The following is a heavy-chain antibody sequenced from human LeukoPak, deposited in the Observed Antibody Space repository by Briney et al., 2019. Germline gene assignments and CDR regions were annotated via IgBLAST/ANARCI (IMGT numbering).Heavy chain of an antibody. CDR3: ARDLSSSSWYLVNWFDP. D-gene: IGHD6-13*01. CDR1: GFTFDDYA. J-gene: IGHJ5*02. CDR2: ISWNSGSI. V-gene: IGHV3-9*01. Sequence: GGSLRLSCAASGFTFDDYAMHWVRQAPGKGLEWVSGISWNSGSIGYADSVKGRFTISRDNAKNSLYLQMNSLRAEDTAVYYCARDLSSSSWYLVNWFDPWGQGTLVTVSS.